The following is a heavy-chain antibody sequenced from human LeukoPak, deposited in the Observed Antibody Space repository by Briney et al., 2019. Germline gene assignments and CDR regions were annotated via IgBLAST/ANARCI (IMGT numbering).Heavy chain of an antibody. D-gene: IGHD6-13*01. CDR2: ISSSSSTI. V-gene: IGHV3-48*01. J-gene: IGHJ5*02. CDR1: GFTFSSYS. Sequence: GSLRLSCAASGFTFSSYSMNWVRQAPGKGLEWVSYISSSSSTIYYADSVKGRFTISRDNAKNSLYLQMNSLRAEDTAVYYCARDPLSSSWYDRNWFDPWGQGTLVTVSS. CDR3: ARDPLSSSWYDRNWFDP.